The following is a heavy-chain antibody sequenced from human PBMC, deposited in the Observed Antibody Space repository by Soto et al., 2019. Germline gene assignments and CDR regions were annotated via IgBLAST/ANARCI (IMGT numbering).Heavy chain of an antibody. CDR3: ASDLAIAAAGYYYVMDV. V-gene: IGHV1-69*13. CDR1: GGTFSSYA. Sequence: SVKVSCKASGGTFSSYAISWVRQAPGQGLEWMGGTSPIFGTANYAQKFQGRVTITADESTSTAYMELSSLRSENTAVYYCASDLAIAAAGYYYVMDVWGQGTTVTVTS. J-gene: IGHJ6*01. CDR2: TSPIFGTA. D-gene: IGHD6-13*01.